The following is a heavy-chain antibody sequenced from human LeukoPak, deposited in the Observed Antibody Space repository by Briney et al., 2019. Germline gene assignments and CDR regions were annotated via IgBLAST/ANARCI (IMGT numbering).Heavy chain of an antibody. Sequence: PGGSLRLSCAASGFTFHDYAMPWVRHAPGKGLEWVSLITGDGGTRHYADSVKDRFTISKDNSKKSLYLQMNSLRAEDTALYYCAKDTVTMLRGVISYYYHGMDVWGQGTTVTVSS. CDR3: AKDTVTMLRGVISYYYHGMDV. CDR2: ITGDGGTR. J-gene: IGHJ6*02. V-gene: IGHV3-43*02. D-gene: IGHD3-10*01. CDR1: GFTFHDYA.